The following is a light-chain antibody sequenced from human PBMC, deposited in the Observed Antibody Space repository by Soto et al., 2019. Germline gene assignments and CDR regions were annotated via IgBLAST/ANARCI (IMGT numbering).Light chain of an antibody. Sequence: QSALTQPRSVSGSPGQSVTISCTGSSRDVGYYNYVSWYQQSPGKAPKLIISDVNKRPSGVPDRFSGSKSGNTAYLTISGLQAEDEAVYYCCSYAGSYIYVFGGGTKVTVL. CDR2: DVN. V-gene: IGLV2-11*01. J-gene: IGLJ1*01. CDR3: CSYAGSYIYV. CDR1: SRDVGYYNY.